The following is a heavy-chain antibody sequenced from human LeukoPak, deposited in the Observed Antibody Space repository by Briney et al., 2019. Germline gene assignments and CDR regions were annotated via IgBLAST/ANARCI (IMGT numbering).Heavy chain of an antibody. CDR1: GFTFSTAW. D-gene: IGHD2-2*01. CDR3: ARGFCSSTNCYQGPFDF. CDR2: IKNKTNGGTT. J-gene: IGHJ4*02. Sequence: PGGSLRLSCAASGFTFSTAWMTWVRQAPGKGLEWVGHIKNKTNGGTTDYAAPVKGRFIISRDDSKNTLYLQMNSLRTEDTAVYYCARGFCSSTNCYQGPFDFWGQGTLVTVSS. V-gene: IGHV3-15*01.